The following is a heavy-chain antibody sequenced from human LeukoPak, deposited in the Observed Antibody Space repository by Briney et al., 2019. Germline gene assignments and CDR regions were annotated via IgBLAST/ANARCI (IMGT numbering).Heavy chain of an antibody. D-gene: IGHD3-9*01. V-gene: IGHV5-51*01. J-gene: IGHJ4*02. CDR3: ARYLQRYFDWLIDY. CDR2: IYPGDSDT. Sequence: GASLKISCQGSGYSFTSYWIGWVRQLPGKGLEWMGIIYPGDSDTRYSPSFQGQVTISADKSISTAYLQWSSLKASDTAMYYCARYLQRYFDWLIDYWGQGTLVTVSS. CDR1: GYSFTSYW.